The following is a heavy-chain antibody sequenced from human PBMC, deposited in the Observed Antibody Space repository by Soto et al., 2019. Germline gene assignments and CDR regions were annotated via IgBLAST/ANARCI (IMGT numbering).Heavy chain of an antibody. Sequence: QLVESGGGLVQPGGSLSLSCSASGFNFKIYGMTWVRQAPGKGLEWISDIGTLGTTIHYADSVRDRFTISRDNPPNTVYLHLTSLRDEDTAVYYCANGGDRWLRIDYWGQGTPVTVSS. CDR3: ANGGDRWLRIDY. V-gene: IGHV3-48*03. J-gene: IGHJ4*02. CDR2: IGTLGTTI. CDR1: GFNFKIYG. D-gene: IGHD5-12*01.